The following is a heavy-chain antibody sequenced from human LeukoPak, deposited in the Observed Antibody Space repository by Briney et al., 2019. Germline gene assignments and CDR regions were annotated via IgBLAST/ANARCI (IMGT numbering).Heavy chain of an antibody. Sequence: SETLSLTCAVYGGSFSGYYWSWIRQPPGKGLEWIGEINHSGSTNYNPSLKSRVTISVDRSKNQFSLKLSSVTAADTAVYYCARYMTDYGGDNWFDPWGQGTLVTVSS. CDR1: GGSFSGYY. CDR3: ARYMTDYGGDNWFDP. V-gene: IGHV4-34*01. J-gene: IGHJ5*02. CDR2: INHSGST. D-gene: IGHD4-23*01.